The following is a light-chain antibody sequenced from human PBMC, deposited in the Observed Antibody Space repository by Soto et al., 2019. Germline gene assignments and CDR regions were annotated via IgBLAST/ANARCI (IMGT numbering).Light chain of an antibody. V-gene: IGKV3-20*01. CDR2: GVS. J-gene: IGKJ1*01. Sequence: EIVLTQSPGTLSLSPGERATLSCRASQSVSSSYLAWFQQKPGQSPRLLIYGVSSRATGIPARFSGSGSGAAFTLTISRLEPEDFAVYYCQHYGSSPWTFGQGTKVEI. CDR1: QSVSSSY. CDR3: QHYGSSPWT.